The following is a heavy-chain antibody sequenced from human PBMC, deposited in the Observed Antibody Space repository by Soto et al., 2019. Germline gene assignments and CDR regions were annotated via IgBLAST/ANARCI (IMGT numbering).Heavy chain of an antibody. J-gene: IGHJ4*02. V-gene: IGHV4-4*07. Sequence: SETLSLTCIVSGDSISSYYWSWIRQPAGKGLEWIGRIYTSEDTNYNPSLKSRVTMSVDTSKNQFSLKLSSVTAADTAVYYCSREYTKTVDGPTPYYFDYWGQGTLVTVSS. D-gene: IGHD6-19*01. CDR2: IYTSEDT. CDR1: GDSISSYY. CDR3: SREYTKTVDGPTPYYFDY.